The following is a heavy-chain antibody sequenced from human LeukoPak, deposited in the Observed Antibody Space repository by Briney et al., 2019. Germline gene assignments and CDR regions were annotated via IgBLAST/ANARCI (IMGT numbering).Heavy chain of an antibody. Sequence: SETLSLTCTVSGGSISSYYWSWIRQPPGKGLEWIGYIYYSGSTNYNPSLKSRVTISVDTSKNQFSLKLSSVTAADTAVYYCASFRELYAFDIWGQGTMVTVSS. CDR3: ASFRELYAFDI. D-gene: IGHD1-26*01. CDR1: GGSISSYY. V-gene: IGHV4-59*01. J-gene: IGHJ3*02. CDR2: IYYSGST.